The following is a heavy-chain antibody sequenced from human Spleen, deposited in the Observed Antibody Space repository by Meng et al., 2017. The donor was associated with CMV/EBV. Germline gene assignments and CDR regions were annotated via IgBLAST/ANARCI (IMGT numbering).Heavy chain of an antibody. J-gene: IGHJ4*02. V-gene: IGHV3-11*01. CDR2: ISNSGSTI. D-gene: IGHD5-18*01. CDR3: ARECGCSFGTFGY. CDR1: GFTFSSYW. Sequence: GESLKISCAASGFTFSSYWMHWIRQAPGKGLEWIPYISNSGSTIHYADSVKGRFTISRDNDKNSLYLQMNSLRAEDTAIYYCARECGCSFGTFGYWGQGTLVTVSS.